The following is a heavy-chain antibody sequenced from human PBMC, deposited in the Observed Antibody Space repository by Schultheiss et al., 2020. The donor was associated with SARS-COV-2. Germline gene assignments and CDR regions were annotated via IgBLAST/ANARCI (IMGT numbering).Heavy chain of an antibody. CDR2: ISYDGSNK. CDR1: GFTFSSYA. V-gene: IGHV3-30-3*01. Sequence: GESLKISCAASGFTFSSYAMHWVRQAPGKGLEWVAVISYDGSNKYYADSVKGRFTISRDNSKNTLYLQMNSLRAEDTAVYYCAKEGWELLTPDYWGQGTLVTVSS. J-gene: IGHJ4*02. CDR3: AKEGWELLTPDY. D-gene: IGHD1-26*01.